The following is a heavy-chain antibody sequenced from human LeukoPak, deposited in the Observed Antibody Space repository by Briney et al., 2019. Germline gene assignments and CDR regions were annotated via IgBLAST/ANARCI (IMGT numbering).Heavy chain of an antibody. CDR3: ARNYYDSSGYYRWPLDY. CDR2: INHSGST. D-gene: IGHD3-22*01. J-gene: IGHJ4*02. Sequence: SETLSLTCAVYGGSFSGYYWSWIRQPPGKGVEWFGEINHSGSTNYNPSLKSRVTISVDTSKNQFSLKLSSVTAADTAVYYCARNYYDSSGYYRWPLDYWGQGTLVTVSS. CDR1: GGSFSGYY. V-gene: IGHV4-34*01.